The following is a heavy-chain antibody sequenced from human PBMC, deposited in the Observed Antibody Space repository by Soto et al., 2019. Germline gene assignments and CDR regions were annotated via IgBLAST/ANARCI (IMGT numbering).Heavy chain of an antibody. CDR2: ISYDGSNK. CDR1: GFTFSSYA. Sequence: GGSLRLSCAASGFTFSSYAMHWVRQAPGKGLEWVAVISYDGSNKYYADSVKGRFTISRDNSKNTLYLQMNSLRAEDTAVYYCAREDFWSGSLGMDVWGQGTTVTVSS. D-gene: IGHD3-3*01. J-gene: IGHJ6*02. CDR3: AREDFWSGSLGMDV. V-gene: IGHV3-30-3*01.